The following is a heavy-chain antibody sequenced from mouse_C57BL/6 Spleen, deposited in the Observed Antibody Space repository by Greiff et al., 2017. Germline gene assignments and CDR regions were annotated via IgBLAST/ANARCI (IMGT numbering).Heavy chain of an antibody. D-gene: IGHD1-3*01. CDR1: GFSFNTYA. V-gene: IGHV10-1*01. Sequence: EVKLMESGGGLVQPKGSLKLSCAASGFSFNTYAMNWVRQAPGKGLEWVARIRSKSNNYATYYADSVKDRFTISRDDSESMLYLQMNNLKTEDTAMYYCVRQSGKGYFDVWGTGTTVTVSS. J-gene: IGHJ1*03. CDR3: VRQSGKGYFDV. CDR2: IRSKSNNYAT.